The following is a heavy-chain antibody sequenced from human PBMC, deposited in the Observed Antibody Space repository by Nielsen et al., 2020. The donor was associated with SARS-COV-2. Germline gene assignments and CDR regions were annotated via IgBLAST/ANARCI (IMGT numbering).Heavy chain of an antibody. J-gene: IGHJ6*02. CDR3: AKGGDGMDV. CDR2: ISWNSGSI. CDR1: GFTFDDYA. Sequence: GGSLRLSCAASGFTFDDYAMHWVRQAPGKGLEWVSGISWNSGSIGYADSVKGRFTISRDNAKNSLYLQMNSLRAEDTALYYCAKGGDGMDVWGQGTTVTVSS. V-gene: IGHV3-9*01.